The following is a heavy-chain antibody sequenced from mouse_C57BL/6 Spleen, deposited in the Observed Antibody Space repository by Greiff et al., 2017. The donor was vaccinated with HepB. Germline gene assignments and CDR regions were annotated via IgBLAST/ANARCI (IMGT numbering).Heavy chain of an antibody. CDR2: IYPGDGDT. CDR1: GYAFSSSW. Sequence: VQLVESGPELVKPGASVKISCKASGYAFSSSWMNWVKQRPGKGLEWIGRIYPGDGDTNYNGKFKGKATLTADKSSSTAYMQLSSLTSEDSAVYFCARLDDYARLGDWGQGTLVTVSA. J-gene: IGHJ3*01. D-gene: IGHD2-4*01. V-gene: IGHV1-82*01. CDR3: ARLDDYARLGD.